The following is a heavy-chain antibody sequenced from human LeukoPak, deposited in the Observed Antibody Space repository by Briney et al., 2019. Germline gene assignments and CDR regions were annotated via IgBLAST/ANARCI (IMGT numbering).Heavy chain of an antibody. Sequence: GESLKISCKGSGYSFTSYWIGWVRQMPGKGLEWMGIIYPGDSETRYSPSFQGQVTISADKSISTAYLQWSSLKASDTAMYYCARLRRTSAANNYFDYWGQGTLVTVSS. CDR2: IYPGDSET. CDR1: GYSFTSYW. V-gene: IGHV5-51*01. J-gene: IGHJ4*02. D-gene: IGHD2-2*01. CDR3: ARLRRTSAANNYFDY.